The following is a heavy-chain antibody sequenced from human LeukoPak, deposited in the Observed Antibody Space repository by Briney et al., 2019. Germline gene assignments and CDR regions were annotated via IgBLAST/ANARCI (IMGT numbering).Heavy chain of an antibody. J-gene: IGHJ4*02. D-gene: IGHD4-17*01. CDR3: ARGGGTTVSFDY. Sequence: GASVKVSCEASGGTFSSYAISWVRQAPGQGLEWMGGIIPIFGTANYAQKFQGRVTITTDESTSTAYMELSSLRSEDTAVYYCARGGGTTVSFDYWGQGTLVTVSS. CDR1: GGTFSSYA. CDR2: IIPIFGTA. V-gene: IGHV1-69*05.